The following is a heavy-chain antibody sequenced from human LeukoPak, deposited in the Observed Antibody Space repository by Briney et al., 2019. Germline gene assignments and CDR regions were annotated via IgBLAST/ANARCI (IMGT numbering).Heavy chain of an antibody. CDR2: ISWNSGSI. CDR1: GFTFDDYG. Sequence: GGSLRLSCAASGFTFDDYGMHWVRQAPGKGLEWVSGISWNSGSIGYADSVKGRFTISRDNAKNSLYLQMNGLRAEDTALYYCAKDNGGSSLDYWGRGTLVTVSS. CDR3: AKDNGGSSLDY. D-gene: IGHD6-13*01. V-gene: IGHV3-9*01. J-gene: IGHJ4*02.